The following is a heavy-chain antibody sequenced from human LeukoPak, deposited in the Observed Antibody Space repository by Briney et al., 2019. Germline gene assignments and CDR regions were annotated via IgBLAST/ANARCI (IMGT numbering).Heavy chain of an antibody. V-gene: IGHV3-15*01. J-gene: IGHJ4*02. CDR3: TTEYHYDSSGSLFYFDY. D-gene: IGHD3-22*01. CDR2: IKSASDGGTT. CDR1: GFAFTNAW. Sequence: GGSLRLSCTASGFAFTNAWMTWVRQAPGKGLVWVGRIKSASDGGTTDYAAPVKGRFTISRDDSKNTLYLQMDSLNSKDSAVYYCTTEYHYDSSGSLFYFDYWGQGSLVTVSS.